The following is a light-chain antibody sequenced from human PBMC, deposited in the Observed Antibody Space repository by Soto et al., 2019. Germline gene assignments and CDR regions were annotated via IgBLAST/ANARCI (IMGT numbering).Light chain of an antibody. CDR3: QQYDNLLFL. CDR1: QDISNY. CDR2: DAS. Sequence: DIQMTQSPSSLSASVGDRVTITCQASQDISNYLNWYQQKPGKAPKLLIYDASNLETGVPSRFSGSGSGTDFTFTISSLQPEDIATYYCQQYDNLLFLFGPGTKVDIK. J-gene: IGKJ3*01. V-gene: IGKV1-33*01.